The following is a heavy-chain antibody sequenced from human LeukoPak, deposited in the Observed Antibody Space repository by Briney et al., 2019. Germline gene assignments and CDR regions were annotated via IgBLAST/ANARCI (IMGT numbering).Heavy chain of an antibody. J-gene: IGHJ5*02. Sequence: GESLKISCKGSGYSFTSYWIGWVCQMPGKGLEWMGIIYPGDSDTRYSPSFQGQVTISADKSISTAYLQWSSLKASDTAMYYCARLFGFRESLGWFDPWGQGTLVTVSS. CDR1: GYSFTSYW. CDR2: IYPGDSDT. V-gene: IGHV5-51*01. D-gene: IGHD3-10*01. CDR3: ARLFGFRESLGWFDP.